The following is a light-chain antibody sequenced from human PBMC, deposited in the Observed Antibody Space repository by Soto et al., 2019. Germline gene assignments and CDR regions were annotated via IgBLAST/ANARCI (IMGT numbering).Light chain of an antibody. CDR1: SSNIGAVFD. J-gene: IGLJ2*01. CDR2: GNS. CDR3: QSYDSSLSGLL. V-gene: IGLV1-40*01. Sequence: QSVLTQPPSVSGAPGQRVTISCTGSSSNIGAVFDVHWYQQLPGTAPKLLIYGNSNRPSGVPDRFSGSKSGTSASLAITGLQAEDDADYYCQSYDSSLSGLLFGGGTKLTVL.